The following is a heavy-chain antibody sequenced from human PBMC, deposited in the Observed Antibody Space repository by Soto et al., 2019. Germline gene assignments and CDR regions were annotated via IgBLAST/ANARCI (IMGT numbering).Heavy chain of an antibody. V-gene: IGHV3-33*01. CDR2: IWYDGSNK. J-gene: IGHJ6*02. CDR1: GFTFSSYG. CDR3: AGDWQQLVPSYYYYYYAMDV. Sequence: GGSLRLSCAASGFTFSSYGMHWVRQAPGKGLEWVAVIWYDGSNKYYTDSVKGRFTISRDNSKNTVYLQMNSLRAEDTAVYYCAGDWQQLVPSYYYYYYAMDVWGQGTTVTVSS. D-gene: IGHD6-13*01.